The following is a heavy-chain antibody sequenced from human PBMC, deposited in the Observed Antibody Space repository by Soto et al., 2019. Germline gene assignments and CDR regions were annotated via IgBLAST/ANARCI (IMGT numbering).Heavy chain of an antibody. CDR2: ISGSSDNI. D-gene: IGHD4-4*01. V-gene: IGHV3-21*05. J-gene: IGHJ6*03. CDR3: ARGVRSNYVHYYMDV. Sequence: PGGSLRLSCTASGFTLSSYNMNWVRQAPGKGLEWVSYISGSSDNIYYADTVKGRFTISRDNAKNSLYLQMNSLRAEDTAVYYCARGVRSNYVHYYMDVWGKGTTVTVSS. CDR1: GFTLSSYN.